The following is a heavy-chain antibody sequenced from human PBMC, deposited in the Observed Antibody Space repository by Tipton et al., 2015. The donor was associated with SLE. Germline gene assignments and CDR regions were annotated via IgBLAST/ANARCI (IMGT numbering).Heavy chain of an antibody. CDR3: ARSTIFRGWFDP. CDR1: GGSFSGYY. J-gene: IGHJ5*02. D-gene: IGHD3-3*01. CDR2: INHSGST. Sequence: TLSLICAVYGGSFSGYYWSWIRQPPGKGLEWIGEINHSGSTNYNPSLESRVTISVDASTNNFSLRLSSVTAADTAIYYCARSTIFRGWFDPWSQGTLVTVSS. V-gene: IGHV4-34*01.